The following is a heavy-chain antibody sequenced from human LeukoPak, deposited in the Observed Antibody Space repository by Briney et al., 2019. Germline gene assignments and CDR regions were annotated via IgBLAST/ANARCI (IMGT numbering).Heavy chain of an antibody. D-gene: IGHD3-16*02. V-gene: IGHV1-46*01. CDR2: INPSGGST. CDR3: ARDYRTYYMDV. CDR1: GYTFTSYY. Sequence: EASVTVSCKASGYTFTSYYMHWVRQAPGQGLEWMGVINPSGGSTSYAQKFQGRVTMTRDMSTSTVYMELSSLRSEDTAVYYCARDYRTYYMDVWGKGTTVTVSS. J-gene: IGHJ6*03.